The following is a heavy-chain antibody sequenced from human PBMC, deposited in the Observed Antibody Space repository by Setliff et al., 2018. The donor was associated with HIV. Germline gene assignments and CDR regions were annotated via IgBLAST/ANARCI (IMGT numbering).Heavy chain of an antibody. D-gene: IGHD1-26*01. CDR3: VRDPSGSYFDF. J-gene: IGHJ4*02. CDR2: ITSSGGTV. V-gene: IGHV3-11*04. CDR1: GFTFSDYS. Sequence: PGGSLRLSCAASGFTFSDYSMTWIRQAPGKGLEWVSYITSSGGTVYSADSVRGRFTISRDNAKDSLFLQMNSLRAEDTAVYYCVRDPSGSYFDFWGPGTLVTVSS.